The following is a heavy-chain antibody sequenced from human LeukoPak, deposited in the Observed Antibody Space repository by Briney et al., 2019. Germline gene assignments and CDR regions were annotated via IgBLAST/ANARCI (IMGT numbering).Heavy chain of an antibody. CDR2: IHYSGST. CDR3: ARDTTATVFDY. Sequence: SETLSLTCSVSGDSISSGAYYWSWIRHHPGKGLEWIGYIHYSGSTSYSPSLKSRVTILVDKSKNQFSLKLSSVTAADTAVYYCARDTTATVFDYWGQGTLVTVSS. J-gene: IGHJ4*02. D-gene: IGHD1-1*01. V-gene: IGHV4-31*03. CDR1: GDSISSGAYY.